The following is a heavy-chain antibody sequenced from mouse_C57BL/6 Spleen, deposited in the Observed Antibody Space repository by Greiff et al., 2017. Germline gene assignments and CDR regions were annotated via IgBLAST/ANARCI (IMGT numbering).Heavy chain of an antibody. CDR3: ARLYYYGSRYYAMDY. CDR2: IYPGDGAT. D-gene: IGHD1-1*01. Sequence: QVQLQQSGAELVKPGASVKISCKASGYAFSSYWMNWVQQRPGKGLEWIGQIYPGDGATNYNGKFKGKATLTADKSSSTAYMQLSSLTSEDSAVYFCARLYYYGSRYYAMDYWGQGTSVTVSS. V-gene: IGHV1-80*01. CDR1: GYAFSSYW. J-gene: IGHJ4*01.